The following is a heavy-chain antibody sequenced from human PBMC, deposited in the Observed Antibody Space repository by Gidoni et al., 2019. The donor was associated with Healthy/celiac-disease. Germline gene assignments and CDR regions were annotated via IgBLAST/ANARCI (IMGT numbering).Heavy chain of an antibody. CDR2: IKQDGSEK. CDR3: ARPSAFGVVPYYFDY. J-gene: IGHJ4*02. CDR1: GFTFRSYW. D-gene: IGHD3-3*01. Sequence: EVQLVESGGGLVQPGGSLRLSCAASGFTFRSYWMSWVRQAPGKGLEWVANIKQDGSEKYYVDSVKGRFTISRDNAKNSLYLQMNSLRAEDTAVYYCARPSAFGVVPYYFDYWGQGTLVTVSS. V-gene: IGHV3-7*01.